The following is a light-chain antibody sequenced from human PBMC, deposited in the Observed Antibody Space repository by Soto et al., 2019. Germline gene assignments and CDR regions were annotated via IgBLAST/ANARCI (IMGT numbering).Light chain of an antibody. CDR2: DAS. J-gene: IGKJ4*01. CDR3: QQRSKWPLFT. V-gene: IGKV3-11*01. CDR1: QSVSSY. Sequence: EIVLTQSPATLSLSPGERATLSCRASQSVSSYLAWYQQKPGQAPRLLIYDASNRATGIPARFSGSGSGTDFTLTISSLEPEDFAVYYCQQRSKWPLFTFGGGTKVEIQ.